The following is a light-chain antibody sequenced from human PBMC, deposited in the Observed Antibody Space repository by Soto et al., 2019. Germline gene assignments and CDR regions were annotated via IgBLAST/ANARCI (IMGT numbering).Light chain of an antibody. CDR3: QQTFSAPSIT. V-gene: IGKV1-39*01. CDR2: AAS. CDR1: PSVTNY. J-gene: IGKJ5*01. Sequence: TQSPAPLSLSPGERATLSCRASPSVTNYLAWYQQKPGTAPKLLIYAASTLQSGVPSRFSGSRSGTDFTLTISSLHPEDVATYYCQQTFSAPSITFGQGRRLEI.